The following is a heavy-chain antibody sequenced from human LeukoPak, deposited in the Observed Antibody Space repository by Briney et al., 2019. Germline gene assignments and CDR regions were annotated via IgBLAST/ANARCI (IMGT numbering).Heavy chain of an antibody. Sequence: SETLSPTCTVSGGSISSYYWGWIRQPPGKGLEWIGSIYYSGNTYYNPSLKSRVTISVDTSKNQFSLKLSSVTAADTAVYYCARLQAAAQRGGFDYWGQGTLVTVSS. CDR3: ARLQAAAQRGGFDY. V-gene: IGHV4-39*01. J-gene: IGHJ4*02. D-gene: IGHD6-13*01. CDR2: IYYSGNT. CDR1: GGSISSYY.